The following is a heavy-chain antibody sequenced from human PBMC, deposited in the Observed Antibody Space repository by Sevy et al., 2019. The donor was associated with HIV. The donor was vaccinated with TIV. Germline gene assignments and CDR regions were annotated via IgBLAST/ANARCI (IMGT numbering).Heavy chain of an antibody. D-gene: IGHD3-3*01. CDR2: ISSSSSYI. CDR3: ARDYYEFWSGYSRDAFDI. V-gene: IGHV3-21*04. CDR1: GFTFSSYS. J-gene: IGHJ3*02. Sequence: GGSLRLSCAASGFTFSSYSMNWVRQAPGKGLELVSSISSSSSYIYYADSVKGRFPITRDNAKNSLYLQMNSLRAEDTAVYYCARDYYEFWSGYSRDAFDIWGQGTMVTVSS.